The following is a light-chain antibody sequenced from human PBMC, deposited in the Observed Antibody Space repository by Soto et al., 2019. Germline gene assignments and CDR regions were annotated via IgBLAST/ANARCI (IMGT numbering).Light chain of an antibody. CDR3: PQYGSSPLT. V-gene: IGKV3-20*01. J-gene: IGKJ4*01. CDR1: QSVTGSY. CDR2: RAS. Sequence: EIVLTQSPGTLSLSPGERATLSCRASQSVTGSYLAWYQQKPGQAPKSLIYRASSRATGIPDRFSGSGSGTDFTLTISRLEPEDFAVYYCPQYGSSPLTFGGGTKVEIK.